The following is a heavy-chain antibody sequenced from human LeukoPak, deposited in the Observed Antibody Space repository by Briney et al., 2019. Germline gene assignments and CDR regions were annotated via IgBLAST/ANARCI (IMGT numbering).Heavy chain of an antibody. D-gene: IGHD1-26*01. CDR2: ISAYNGNT. Sequence: GASVKVSCKASGYTFTSYGISWVRQAPGQGLEWMGWISAYNGNTNYAQKPQGRGTMTTDTSTSTASMELRSLRSDDTAVYYCARSAHGSYYDYWGQGTLVTVSS. V-gene: IGHV1-18*01. CDR3: ARSAHGSYYDY. CDR1: GYTFTSYG. J-gene: IGHJ4*02.